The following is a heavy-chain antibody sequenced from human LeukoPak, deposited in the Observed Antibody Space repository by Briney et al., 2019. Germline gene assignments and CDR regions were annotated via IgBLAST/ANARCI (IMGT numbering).Heavy chain of an antibody. CDR1: GGSFSGYY. D-gene: IGHD6-13*01. CDR3: ARGLSAAGNGY. V-gene: IGHV4-34*01. J-gene: IGHJ4*02. Sequence: SETLSLTCAVYGGSFSGYYGSWIRQPPGKGLEWIGEINHSGSTNYNPSLKSRVTISVDTSKNQFSLKLSSVTAADTAVYYCARGLSAAGNGYWGQGTLVTVSS. CDR2: INHSGST.